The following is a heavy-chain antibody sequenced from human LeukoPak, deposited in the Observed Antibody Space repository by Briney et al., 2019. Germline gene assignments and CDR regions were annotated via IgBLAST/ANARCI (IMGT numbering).Heavy chain of an antibody. CDR1: GGSISSGSYY. J-gene: IGHJ4*02. CDR2: IYTSGSP. Sequence: PSETLSLTCTVSGGSISSGSYYWSWIRQPAGMGLEWIGRIYTSGSPNYNPSLKRRVTISVDTSKNQFALKLSSVTAADTAVYYCARDPDVAAAGSRQPYYFDYWGQGTLVTVSS. V-gene: IGHV4-61*02. D-gene: IGHD6-13*01. CDR3: ARDPDVAAAGSRQPYYFDY.